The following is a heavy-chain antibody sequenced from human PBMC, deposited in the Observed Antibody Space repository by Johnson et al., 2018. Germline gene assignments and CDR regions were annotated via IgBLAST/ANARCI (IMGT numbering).Heavy chain of an antibody. CDR2: INRDGRKT. Sequence: VQLQESGGGLVQPGGSLRISCAASGFTFSTYWMHWVRQAPGKGLVWVSRINRDGRKTGYAESVKGRFTISRDNAKNTLYLQMNSRRAEDTAVYYCAKDPKGWYPVYYYMDVWGKGTTVTVSS. CDR1: GFTFSTYW. V-gene: IGHV3-74*01. D-gene: IGHD6-19*01. CDR3: AKDPKGWYPVYYYMDV. J-gene: IGHJ6*03.